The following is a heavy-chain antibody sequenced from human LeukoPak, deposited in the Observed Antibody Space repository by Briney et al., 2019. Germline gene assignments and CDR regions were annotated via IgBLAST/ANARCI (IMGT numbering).Heavy chain of an antibody. J-gene: IGHJ4*02. CDR3: AKCIVGATTDY. V-gene: IGHV3-23*01. D-gene: IGHD1-26*01. CDR1: GFTFTSYA. Sequence: PGGSLRLSCAASGFTFTSYAMSWVRQAPGKGLEWVSAISGGGLSTYYADSVRGRFTISRDNSKTTLFLHMNSLRAEDTAVYYCAKCIVGATTDYWGQGTLVTVSS. CDR2: ISGGGLST.